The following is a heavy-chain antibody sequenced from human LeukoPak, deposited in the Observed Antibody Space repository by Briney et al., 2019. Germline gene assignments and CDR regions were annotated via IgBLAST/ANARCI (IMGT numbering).Heavy chain of an antibody. CDR3: ARDSYGYLYFDY. D-gene: IGHD5-18*01. Sequence: GGSLRLSCAASGFTFSSYGMHWVRQAPGKGLEWVAVIWYDGSNKYYADSVKGRFTISRDNSRNTLYLQMNSLRAVDTAVYYCARDSYGYLYFDYWGQGTLVTVSS. J-gene: IGHJ4*02. CDR2: IWYDGSNK. V-gene: IGHV3-33*01. CDR1: GFTFSSYG.